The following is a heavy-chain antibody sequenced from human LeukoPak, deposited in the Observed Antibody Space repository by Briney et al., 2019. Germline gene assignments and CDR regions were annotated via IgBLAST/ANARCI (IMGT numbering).Heavy chain of an antibody. CDR1: GFTFISCA. Sequence: TGGSLRLSCAASGFTFISCAMTWVRQAPGKGLEWVASITGDGTRTYYTDSVKGRFTISRDNSKNTPYLQMNSLRADETAIYYCASRPRADMGPLDYWGQGTLVTVST. J-gene: IGHJ4*02. CDR2: ITGDGTRT. D-gene: IGHD1-14*01. CDR3: ASRPRADMGPLDY. V-gene: IGHV3-23*01.